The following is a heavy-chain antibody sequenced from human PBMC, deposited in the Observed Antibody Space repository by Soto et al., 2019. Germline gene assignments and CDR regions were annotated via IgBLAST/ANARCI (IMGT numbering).Heavy chain of an antibody. Sequence: VGSLRLSCAASGFTFSNYAMSWVRQAPGKGLEWVSAISGSGGSTYYADSVKGRFTISRDNSKNTLYLQMNSLRAEDTAVYYCAKQGDSSSWQFYYYGMDVWGQGTTVTVSS. J-gene: IGHJ6*02. CDR1: GFTFSNYA. CDR2: ISGSGGST. D-gene: IGHD6-13*01. V-gene: IGHV3-23*01. CDR3: AKQGDSSSWQFYYYGMDV.